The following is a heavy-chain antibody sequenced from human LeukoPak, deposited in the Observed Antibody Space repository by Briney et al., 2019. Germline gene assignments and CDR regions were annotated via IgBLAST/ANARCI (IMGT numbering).Heavy chain of an antibody. CDR3: ARVPYDILTGHNRNYYYGMDV. D-gene: IGHD3-9*01. J-gene: IGHJ6*02. CDR1: GYTFTSYG. V-gene: IGHV1-18*01. CDR2: ISAYNGNT. Sequence: ASVKVSCKASGYTFTSYGISWVRQAPGQGLEWMGWISAYNGNTNYAQKLQGRVTMTTDTSTSTAYMELRSLRSDDTAVYYCARVPYDILTGHNRNYYYGMDVWGQGTTVTVSS.